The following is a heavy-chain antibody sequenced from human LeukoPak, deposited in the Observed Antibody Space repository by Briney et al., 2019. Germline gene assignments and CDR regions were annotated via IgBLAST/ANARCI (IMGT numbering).Heavy chain of an antibody. CDR1: GGSISSYH. J-gene: IGHJ4*02. V-gene: IGHV4-59*01. Sequence: SETLSLTCTVSGGSISSYHWSWIRQPPGKGLEWIGYIYYSGSTNYNPSLKSRVTISVDTSKNQFSLKLSSVTAADTAVYYCAREGDSSGWYDYWGQGTLVTVSS. D-gene: IGHD6-19*01. CDR3: AREGDSSGWYDY. CDR2: IYYSGST.